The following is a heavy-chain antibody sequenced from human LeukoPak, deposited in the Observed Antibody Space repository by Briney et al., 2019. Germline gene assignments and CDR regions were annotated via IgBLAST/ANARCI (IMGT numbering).Heavy chain of an antibody. CDR1: GGTFSSYA. J-gene: IGHJ4*02. V-gene: IGHV1-69*05. CDR2: IIPIFGTA. Sequence: SVKVSCKASGGTFSSYAISWVQQAPGQGLEWMGRIIPIFGTANYAQKFQGRVTITTDESTSTAYMELSSLRSEDTAVYYCARGNCTNGVCYAYFDYWGQGTLVTVSS. D-gene: IGHD2-8*01. CDR3: ARGNCTNGVCYAYFDY.